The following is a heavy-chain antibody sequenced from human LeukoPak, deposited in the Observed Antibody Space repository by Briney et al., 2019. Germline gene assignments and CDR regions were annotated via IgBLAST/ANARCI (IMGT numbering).Heavy chain of an antibody. CDR1: GFTFSSYG. CDR3: AKDPRVVGATRDWFDP. CDR2: ISYDGSNK. J-gene: IGHJ5*02. D-gene: IGHD1-26*01. Sequence: PGGSLRLSCAASGFTFSSYGMHWVRQAPGKGLEWVAVISYDGSNKYYADSVKGRFTISRDNSKNTLYLQMNSLRAEDTAVYYCAKDPRVVGATRDWFDPWGQGTLITVSS. V-gene: IGHV3-30*18.